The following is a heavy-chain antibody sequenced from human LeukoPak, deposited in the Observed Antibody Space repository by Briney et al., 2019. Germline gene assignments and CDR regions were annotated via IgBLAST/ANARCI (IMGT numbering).Heavy chain of an antibody. CDR2: VTSYNGDT. J-gene: IGHJ5*02. Sequence: GASVKVSCKASGYTFTNYGISWVRQAPGQGLEWTGWVTSYNGDTNYAQKFQGRVTMSTDTSTSTAYMELRSLRFDDTAIYYCAKDWHILTGRNCFDPWGQGTLVTVSS. D-gene: IGHD3-9*01. CDR3: AKDWHILTGRNCFDP. V-gene: IGHV1-18*01. CDR1: GYTFTNYG.